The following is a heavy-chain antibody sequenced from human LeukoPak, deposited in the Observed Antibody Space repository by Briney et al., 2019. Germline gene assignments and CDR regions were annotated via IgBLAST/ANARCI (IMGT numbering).Heavy chain of an antibody. Sequence: PSQTLSLTCTVSGGSISSGSYYWSWIRQPAGKGLEWIGRIYTSGSTNYNPPLKSRVTISVDTSKNQFSLKLSSVTAADTAVYYCARAGEIQLWSLYYYYMDVWGKGTTVTVSS. CDR3: ARAGEIQLWSLYYYYMDV. D-gene: IGHD5-18*01. CDR2: IYTSGST. V-gene: IGHV4-61*02. CDR1: GGSISSGSYY. J-gene: IGHJ6*03.